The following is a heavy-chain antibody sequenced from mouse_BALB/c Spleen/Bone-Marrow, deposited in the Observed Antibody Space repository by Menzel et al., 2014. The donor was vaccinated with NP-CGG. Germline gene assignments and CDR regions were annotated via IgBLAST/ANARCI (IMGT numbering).Heavy chain of an antibody. CDR1: GFTFSSYT. J-gene: IGHJ2*01. D-gene: IGHD1-1*01. CDR3: ARHYYGSSYFDY. Sequence: EVKLMESGGGLVQPGGSLKLSCAASGFTFSSYTMSWVRQTPEKRLEWVAYISNGGGSTYYPDTVKGRFTISRDNAKNTLYLPMSSLKSEDTAMYYCARHYYGSSYFDYWGQGTTLTVSS. V-gene: IGHV5-12-2*01. CDR2: ISNGGGST.